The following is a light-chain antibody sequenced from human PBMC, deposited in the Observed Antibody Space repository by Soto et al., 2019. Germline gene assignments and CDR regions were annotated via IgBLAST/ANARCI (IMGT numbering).Light chain of an antibody. CDR2: DAS. J-gene: IGKJ2*01. V-gene: IGKV3-11*01. CDR1: QSVSSY. CDR3: QQRSNWPLMYT. Sequence: EIVLTQSPATLSLSPGERATLSCRASQSVSSYLAWYQQKPGQAPRLLLYDASNRATGIPARFSGSGSGTDCSLTISSLEPEDFAVYYCQQRSNWPLMYTFGQGTKLEIK.